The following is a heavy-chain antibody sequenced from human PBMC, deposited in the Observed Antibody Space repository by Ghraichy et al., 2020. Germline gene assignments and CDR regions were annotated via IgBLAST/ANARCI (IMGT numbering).Heavy chain of an antibody. CDR3: ARGGWQQWLLRPFDY. CDR2: IIPIFGTT. V-gene: IGHV1-69*13. J-gene: IGHJ4*02. Sequence: SVKVSCKASGDTLSSYGISWVRQAPGQGLEWMGGIIPIFGTTNYAHKFQGRVTITADDSTSTAYMELSSLRSEDTAVYYCARGGWQQWLLRPFDYWGQGTLVTVSS. CDR1: GDTLSSYG. D-gene: IGHD6-19*01.